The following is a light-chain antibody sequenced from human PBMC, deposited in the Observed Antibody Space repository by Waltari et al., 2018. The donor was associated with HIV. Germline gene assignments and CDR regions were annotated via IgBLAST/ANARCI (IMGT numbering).Light chain of an antibody. J-gene: IGKJ5*01. CDR2: GAS. CDR1: VAISDY. V-gene: IGKV1-9*01. Sequence: DIQLTQSPSFLSAAVGDRVTITCRANVAISDYLVWYQQKPGTAPKLRIYGASTLQRGVPSRFSGSGSGTDFILTINSLQPEDFGTYYCQQSETYPITFGQGTRLEIK. CDR3: QQSETYPIT.